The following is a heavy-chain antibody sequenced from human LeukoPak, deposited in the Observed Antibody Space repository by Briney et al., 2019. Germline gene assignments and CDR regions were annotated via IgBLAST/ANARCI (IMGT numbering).Heavy chain of an antibody. D-gene: IGHD2-15*01. V-gene: IGHV3-30*02. J-gene: IGHJ4*02. CDR3: SKECPCAVGGSSLEY. Sequence: GGSLRLSCAASGFTFSSSGMHWVRQAPGKGLEWVTFIGYDGSNKYDASSIYYAYSVEGRITIYRLNFQKTLLMPMNSLMTEDTAVEYCSKECPCAVGGSSLEYWGQGTLVTVS. CDR1: GFTFSSSG. CDR2: IGYDGSNKYDASSI.